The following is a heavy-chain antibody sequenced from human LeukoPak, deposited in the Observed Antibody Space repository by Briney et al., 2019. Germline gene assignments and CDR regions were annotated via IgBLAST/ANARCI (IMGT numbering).Heavy chain of an antibody. Sequence: ASVKVSCKASGYTFTSYGISWVRQAPGRGFEWMGWISAYNGNTNYAQKLQGRVTMTTDTSTSTAYMELRSLRSDDTAVYYCARDLRNYDFWSGYHITPFDYWGQGTLVTVSS. D-gene: IGHD3-3*01. CDR1: GYTFTSYG. CDR3: ARDLRNYDFWSGYHITPFDY. CDR2: ISAYNGNT. J-gene: IGHJ4*02. V-gene: IGHV1-18*01.